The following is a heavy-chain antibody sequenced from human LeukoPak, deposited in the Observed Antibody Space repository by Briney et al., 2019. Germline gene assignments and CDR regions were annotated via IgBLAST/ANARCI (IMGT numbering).Heavy chain of an antibody. CDR2: INSNSGGT. J-gene: IGHJ4*02. D-gene: IGHD3-10*01. CDR3: ARGGRRTTVRGIYY. V-gene: IGHV1-2*02. Sequence: ASVKVSCKASGYTFTGYYMHWVRQAPGQGLEWMGWINSNSGGTNYAQKFQGRVTMTRDTSISTAYMELSSLRSDDTAVYYCARGGRRTTVRGIYYWGQGTLVTVSS. CDR1: GYTFTGYY.